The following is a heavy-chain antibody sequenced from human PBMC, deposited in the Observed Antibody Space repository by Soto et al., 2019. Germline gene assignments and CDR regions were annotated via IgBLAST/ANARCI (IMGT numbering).Heavy chain of an antibody. V-gene: IGHV1-3*01. CDR2: INAGNGNT. CDR1: GYTFTNYA. Sequence: ASVKVSCKASGYTFTNYAIHWVRQAPGQRLEWMGWINAGNGNTKYSQKFQGRVTITRDTSASTAYMELSSLRSEDTAVYYCARVYGDHGYYYGMDVWGQGTTVTVS. J-gene: IGHJ6*02. D-gene: IGHD4-17*01. CDR3: ARVYGDHGYYYGMDV.